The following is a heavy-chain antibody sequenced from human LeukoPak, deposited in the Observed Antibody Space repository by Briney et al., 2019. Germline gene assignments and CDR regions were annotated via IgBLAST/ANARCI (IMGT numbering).Heavy chain of an antibody. V-gene: IGHV4-59*11. CDR2: IYHSGST. J-gene: IGHJ3*02. CDR1: GGSISSHY. D-gene: IGHD3-3*01. CDR3: ARKYYDFWSGYYGDDAFDI. Sequence: TSSETLSLTCTVSGGSISSHYWSWIAQPPGKGLEWFGYIYHSGSTNYNPSLKSRVTISVDTSKNQFSLKLSSVTAADTAVYYCARKYYDFWSGYYGDDAFDIWGQGTMVTVSS.